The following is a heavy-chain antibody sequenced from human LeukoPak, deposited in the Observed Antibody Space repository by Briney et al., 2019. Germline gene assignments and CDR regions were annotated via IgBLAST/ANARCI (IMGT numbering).Heavy chain of an antibody. CDR2: ICYSGST. Sequence: SETLSLTCTVSGGSISSGDYYWSWIRQPPGKGLEWIGYICYSGSTYYNPSLKSRVTISVDTSKNQFSLKLSSVTAADTAVYYCARDTGYSYGSIDYWGQGTLVTVSS. D-gene: IGHD5-18*01. CDR1: GGSISSGDYY. J-gene: IGHJ4*02. CDR3: ARDTGYSYGSIDY. V-gene: IGHV4-30-4*01.